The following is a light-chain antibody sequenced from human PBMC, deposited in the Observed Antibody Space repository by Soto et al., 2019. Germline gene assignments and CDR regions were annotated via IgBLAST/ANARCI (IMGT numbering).Light chain of an antibody. J-gene: IGLJ1*01. CDR3: SSYAGSNTDYV. CDR2: EVT. Sequence: QSALTQPASVSGSPGQSIAISCTGNSSDIGTYDYVSWYQQLPGKAPKVLIYEVTYRPSGVSNRFSGSKSGNTASLTISGLQAEDEADYYCSSYAGSNTDYVFGTGTKVTVL. CDR1: SSDIGTYDY. V-gene: IGLV2-14*01.